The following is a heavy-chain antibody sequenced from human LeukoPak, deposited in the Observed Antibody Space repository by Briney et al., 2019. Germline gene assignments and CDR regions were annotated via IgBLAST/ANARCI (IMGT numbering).Heavy chain of an antibody. J-gene: IGHJ4*02. D-gene: IGHD3-16*02. CDR2: IGTAGDT. CDR1: GFTFSSYD. V-gene: IGHV3-13*01. Sequence: GGSLRLSCAASGFTFSSYDMHWVRQATGKGLEWVSAIGTAGDTYYPGSVKGRFTISRDNSKNTLYLQMNSLRAEDTAVYYCAKDHDYVWESYRYKYYFDYWGQGTLVTVSS. CDR3: AKDHDYVWESYRYKYYFDY.